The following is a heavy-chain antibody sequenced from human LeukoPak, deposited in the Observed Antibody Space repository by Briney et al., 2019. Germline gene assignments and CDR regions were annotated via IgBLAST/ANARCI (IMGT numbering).Heavy chain of an antibody. Sequence: PSEXLSLTCTVSGGSISSSSYYWGWVRQPPGKGGEWIGSIYYSGSTYYNPSLKSGVTISVETYKKQCSLKLSSVTAADTAVYYCASQLYTPGYSSGWYYFDYWGQGTLVTVSS. D-gene: IGHD6-19*01. CDR2: IYYSGST. CDR1: GGSISSSSYY. V-gene: IGHV4-39*01. J-gene: IGHJ4*02. CDR3: ASQLYTPGYSSGWYYFDY.